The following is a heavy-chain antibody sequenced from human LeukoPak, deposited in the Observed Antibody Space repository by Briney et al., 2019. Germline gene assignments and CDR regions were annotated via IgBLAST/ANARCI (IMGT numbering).Heavy chain of an antibody. CDR1: GESFSGYF. CDR3: ARLAVMEVIDFDI. V-gene: IGHV4-34*01. J-gene: IGHJ3*02. D-gene: IGHD3-16*01. CDR2: INHGGNT. Sequence: KPSETLSLTCAVYGESFSGYFWSWIRQTPGKGLEWIGEINHGGNTRYNPSLKSRVAISIDTSANQFSLNLNSVTAADTAVYYCARLAVMEVIDFDIWGQGTLVTVSS.